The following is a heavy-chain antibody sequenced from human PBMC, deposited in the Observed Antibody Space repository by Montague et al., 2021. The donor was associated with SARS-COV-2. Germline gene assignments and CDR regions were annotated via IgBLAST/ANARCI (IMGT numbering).Heavy chain of an antibody. Sequence: PALVKPTQTLTLTCTFSGFSLSTSGMCVSWIRQPPGKALEWLALIDWDDDKYYSTSLKTRLTISKDTSKNQVVLTMTSMDPVDTATYYCARIWGATGGDAFDIWGQGTMVTGSS. D-gene: IGHD1-26*01. V-gene: IGHV2-70*01. J-gene: IGHJ3*02. CDR2: IDWDDDK. CDR3: ARIWGATGGDAFDI. CDR1: GFSLSTSGMC.